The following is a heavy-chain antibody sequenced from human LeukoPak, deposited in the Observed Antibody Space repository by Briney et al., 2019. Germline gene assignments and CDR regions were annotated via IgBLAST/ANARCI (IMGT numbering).Heavy chain of an antibody. Sequence: GGSLRLSCAASGFTFSSYSMNWVRQAPGKGLEWVSSISSSSSYIYYADSVKGRFIISRDNAKNSLYLQMNSLRAEDTAVYYCARAKLGYCSSTSCPTDAFDIWGQGTMVTVSS. V-gene: IGHV3-21*01. CDR2: ISSSSSYI. CDR1: GFTFSSYS. J-gene: IGHJ3*02. D-gene: IGHD2-2*01. CDR3: ARAKLGYCSSTSCPTDAFDI.